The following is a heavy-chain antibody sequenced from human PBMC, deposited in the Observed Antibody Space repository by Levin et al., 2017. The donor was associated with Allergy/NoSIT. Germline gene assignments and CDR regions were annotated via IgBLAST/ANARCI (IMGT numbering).Heavy chain of an antibody. V-gene: IGHV4-59*08. Sequence: SETLSLTCTVSGGSISSYYWSWIRQPPGKGLEWIGYIYYSGSTNYNPFLKSRVTISVDTSKNQFSLKLSSVTAADTAVYYCASTPGSGYYEYYFDYWGQGTLVTVSS. D-gene: IGHD3-3*01. CDR3: ASTPGSGYYEYYFDY. J-gene: IGHJ4*02. CDR2: IYYSGST. CDR1: GGSISSYY.